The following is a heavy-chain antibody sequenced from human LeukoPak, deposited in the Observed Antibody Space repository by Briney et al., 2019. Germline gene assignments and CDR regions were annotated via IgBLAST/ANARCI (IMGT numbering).Heavy chain of an antibody. CDR1: GGSISSYY. V-gene: IGHV4-59*01. J-gene: IGHJ4*02. CDR2: IYYSGST. Sequence: SETLSLTCTVSGGSISSYYWSWIRQPPGKGLEWIGYIYYSGSTNYNPSLKSRVTISVDTSKNQFSLKLSSVTAADTAVYYCARGNAFDYWGQGTLVTVSS. CDR3: ARGNAFDY.